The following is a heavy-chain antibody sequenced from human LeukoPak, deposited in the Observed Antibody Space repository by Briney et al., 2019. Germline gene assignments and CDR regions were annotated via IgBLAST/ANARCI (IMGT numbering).Heavy chain of an antibody. CDR1: GYSISTAYH. CDR2: VFYTGKT. V-gene: IGHV4-38-2*02. J-gene: IGHJ4*02. Sequence: SETLSLTCAVSGYSISTAYHWGWIRQPPGKGLEWIGSVFYTGKTYYNPSLQSRLTISMDNSKNHFSLQLTSVTAADTAVYYCARDGVVPAFFDHWGQGTRAIVSS. D-gene: IGHD3-3*01. CDR3: ARDGVVPAFFDH.